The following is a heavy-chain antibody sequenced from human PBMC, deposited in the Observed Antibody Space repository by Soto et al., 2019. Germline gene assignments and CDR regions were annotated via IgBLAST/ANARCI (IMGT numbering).Heavy chain of an antibody. J-gene: IGHJ6*03. Sequence: GGSLRLSCAASGFTFSDYYMSWIRQAPGKGLEWVSYISSSGSTIYYADSVKGRFTISRDNAKNSLYLQMNSLRAEDTAVYYCATERYYYYMDVWGKGTTVTVSS. CDR1: GFTFSDYY. V-gene: IGHV3-11*01. CDR3: ATERYYYYMDV. CDR2: ISSSGSTI.